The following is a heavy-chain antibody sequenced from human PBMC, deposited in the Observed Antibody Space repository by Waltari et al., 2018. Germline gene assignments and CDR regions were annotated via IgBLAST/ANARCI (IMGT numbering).Heavy chain of an antibody. Sequence: QVQLVQSGAEVKKPGSSVKVSCTTSRGTFNHDAIHWVRQAPGQGLEWMGGIIPRFRTANYAQKFKGKVTSTADESTSTVYMELSSLRSEDTALYYCAKEDGHFHFDYWGRGTLVTVSS. CDR2: IIPRFRTA. CDR1: RGTFNHDA. J-gene: IGHJ4*02. V-gene: IGHV1-69*01. CDR3: AKEDGHFHFDY.